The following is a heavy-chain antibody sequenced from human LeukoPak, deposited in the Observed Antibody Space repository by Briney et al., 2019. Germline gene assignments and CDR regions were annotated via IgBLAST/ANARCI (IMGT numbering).Heavy chain of an antibody. CDR1: GYTFTSYG. D-gene: IGHD2-21*02. CDR2: ISAYNGNT. Sequence: ASVKVSCKASGYTFTSYGISWVRQAPGQGLEWMGWISAYNGNTNYAQKLQGRVTMTTDTSTSTAYMELRSLRSDDTAVYYCARADIVVVTGTYFDYWGQGTLVTVSS. CDR3: ARADIVVVTGTYFDY. J-gene: IGHJ4*02. V-gene: IGHV1-18*01.